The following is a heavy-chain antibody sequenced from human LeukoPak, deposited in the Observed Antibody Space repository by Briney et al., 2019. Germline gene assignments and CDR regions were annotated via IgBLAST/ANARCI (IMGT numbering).Heavy chain of an antibody. V-gene: IGHV4-34*01. CDR1: GGSFSGYY. D-gene: IGHD1-1*01. CDR3: ARGFPFTWNDRNTNCFAP. J-gene: IGHJ5*02. Sequence: SETLSLTCAVYGGSFSGYYWSWIRQPPGKGLEWIGEINHSGSTNYNPSLKSRVTISVYTSKNQFSLKLSSVTAADTAVYYCARGFPFTWNDRNTNCFAPWGQGPLVTVSS. CDR2: INHSGST.